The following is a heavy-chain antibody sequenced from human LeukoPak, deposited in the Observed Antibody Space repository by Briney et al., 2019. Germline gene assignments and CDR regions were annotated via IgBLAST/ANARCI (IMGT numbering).Heavy chain of an antibody. V-gene: IGHV4-61*02. J-gene: IGHJ4*02. CDR3: ASANHDSGIYYNPYYSDY. Sequence: PSETLSLTCTVSGGSISSGSYYWSWIRQPAGKGLEWIGRIYTSGSTNYNPSLKSRVTISVDTSKNQFSLNLSSVTAADTAVYYCASANHDSGIYYNPYYSDYWGQGTLVTVSS. CDR2: IYTSGST. D-gene: IGHD3-10*01. CDR1: GGSISSGSYY.